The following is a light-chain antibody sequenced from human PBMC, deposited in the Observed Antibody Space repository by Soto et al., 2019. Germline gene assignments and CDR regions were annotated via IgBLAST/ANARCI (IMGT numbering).Light chain of an antibody. CDR1: QSVSSY. V-gene: IGKV3-11*01. CDR2: DAS. J-gene: IGKJ5*01. Sequence: ELVLTQSPATLSLSPGERATLSCRASQSVSSYLAWSQQKPGQAPRLLIYDASNRATGIPARFSGSGSGTDFALTISSLEPEDFAVYYCQQRSNWPITFGQGKRLAIK. CDR3: QQRSNWPIT.